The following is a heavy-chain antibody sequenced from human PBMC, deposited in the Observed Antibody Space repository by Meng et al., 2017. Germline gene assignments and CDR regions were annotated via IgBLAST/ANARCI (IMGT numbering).Heavy chain of an antibody. CDR1: GYTFTGYY. Sequence: VTLGQSGAEVKKPGAPVKASCKASGYTFTGYYMHWVRQAPGQGLEWMGRINPNSGGTNYAQKFQGRFTMTRDTSISTAYMELSRLRSDDTAVYYFARDDYGDYFDYWGQGTLVTVSS. D-gene: IGHD4-17*01. V-gene: IGHV1-2*06. CDR3: ARDDYGDYFDY. CDR2: INPNSGGT. J-gene: IGHJ4*02.